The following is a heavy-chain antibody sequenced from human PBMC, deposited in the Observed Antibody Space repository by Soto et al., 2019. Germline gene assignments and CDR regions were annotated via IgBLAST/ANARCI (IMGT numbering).Heavy chain of an antibody. Sequence: SETLSLTCTVSVGSISSGGYYWSWIRQHPGKGLEWIGYIYYSGSTYYNPSLKSRVTISVDTSKNQFSLKLSSVTAADTAVYYCARDGYGGNSDYWGQGTLVTVSS. CDR2: IYYSGST. V-gene: IGHV4-31*03. J-gene: IGHJ4*02. D-gene: IGHD4-17*01. CDR1: VGSISSGGYY. CDR3: ARDGYGGNSDY.